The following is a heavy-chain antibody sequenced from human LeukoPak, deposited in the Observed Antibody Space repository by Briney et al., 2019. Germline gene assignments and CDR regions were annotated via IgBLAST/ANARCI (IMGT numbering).Heavy chain of an antibody. CDR2: IYHSGST. CDR3: ARDPYYYGSGSEFDY. CDR1: GYSIRSGYY. V-gene: IGHV4-38-2*02. Sequence: KPSETLSLTCAVSGYSIRSGYYSGWIRQPPGKGLEWIGSIYHSGSTYYNPSLKSRVTISVDTSKNQFSLKLSSVTAADTAVYYCARDPYYYGSGSEFDYWGQGTLVTVSS. J-gene: IGHJ4*02. D-gene: IGHD3-10*01.